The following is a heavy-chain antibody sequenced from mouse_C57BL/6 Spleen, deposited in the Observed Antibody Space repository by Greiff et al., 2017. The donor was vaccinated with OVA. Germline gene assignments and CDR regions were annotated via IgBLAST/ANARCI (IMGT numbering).Heavy chain of an antibody. V-gene: IGHV10-1*01. J-gene: IGHJ4*01. D-gene: IGHD1-1*01. CDR2: IRSKSNNYAT. CDR1: GFSFNTYA. CDR3: MRPSLRYYAMDY. Sequence: EVKLVESGGGLVQPKGSLKLSCAASGFSFNTYAMNWVRQAPGKGLEWVARIRSKSNNYATYYADSVKDRFTISRDDSESMLYLQMNNLKTEDTAMYCCMRPSLRYYAMDYWGQGTSVTGSS.